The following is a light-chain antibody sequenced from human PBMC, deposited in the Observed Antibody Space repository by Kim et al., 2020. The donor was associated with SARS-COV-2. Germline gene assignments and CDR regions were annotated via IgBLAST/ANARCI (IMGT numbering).Light chain of an antibody. Sequence: QSVVTQPPSTSGTPGQRVTISCSSSGSNIDNNYVSWYQKLPGTAPKLLIYNNNQRPSGVPDRFSGSKSGTSASLAISGLRSEDEADYYCATWDNSLSCPVFGGGTQLTVL. CDR3: ATWDNSLSCPV. CDR1: GSNIDNNY. CDR2: NNN. J-gene: IGLJ3*02. V-gene: IGLV1-47*01.